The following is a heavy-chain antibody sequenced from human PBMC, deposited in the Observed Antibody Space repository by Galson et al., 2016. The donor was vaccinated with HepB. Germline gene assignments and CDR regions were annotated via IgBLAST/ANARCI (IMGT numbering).Heavy chain of an antibody. CDR2: ISHDGNNK. CDR3: ARDRGRSSWYSNFDY. V-gene: IGHV3-30-3*01. D-gene: IGHD6-13*01. Sequence: SLRLSCAASGFSFRSHAMHWVRQAPGKGLEWVAVISHDGNNKYYADSVKGRFTISRDNSKNTLYVQMSSLRPEDTAVYYCARDRGRSSWYSNFDYCGQGTLDTVSS. J-gene: IGHJ4*02. CDR1: GFSFRSHA.